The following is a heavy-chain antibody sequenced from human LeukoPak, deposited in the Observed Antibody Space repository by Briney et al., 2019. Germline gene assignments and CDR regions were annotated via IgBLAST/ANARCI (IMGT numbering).Heavy chain of an antibody. Sequence: GGSLRLSCAASGFTFSSYAMSWVRQAPGKGLEWVSAISGSGGSTYYADSVKGRFTISRDNSKNTLYLQMNSPRAEDTAVYYCAKEMRYYDSSGYSQYYFDYWGQGTLVTVSP. V-gene: IGHV3-23*01. J-gene: IGHJ4*02. CDR2: ISGSGGST. D-gene: IGHD3-22*01. CDR1: GFTFSSYA. CDR3: AKEMRYYDSSGYSQYYFDY.